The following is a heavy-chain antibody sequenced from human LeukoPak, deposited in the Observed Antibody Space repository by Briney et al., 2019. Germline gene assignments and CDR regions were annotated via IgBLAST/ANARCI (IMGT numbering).Heavy chain of an antibody. CDR2: ISGSDGST. CDR3: AKDRGYSSGFDY. CDR1: GFTFNNYA. V-gene: IGHV3-23*01. Sequence: PGGSLRLSCAASGFTFNNYAMSWVRQAPGKGLEWVSSISGSDGSTYYADSAKGRFTISRDNSKNTVYLEMNSLRADDTAVYYCAKDRGYSSGFDYWGQGTLVTVSS. J-gene: IGHJ4*02. D-gene: IGHD2-15*01.